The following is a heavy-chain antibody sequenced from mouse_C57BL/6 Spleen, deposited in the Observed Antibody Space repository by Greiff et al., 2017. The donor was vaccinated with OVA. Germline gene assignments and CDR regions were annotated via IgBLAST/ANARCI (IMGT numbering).Heavy chain of an antibody. J-gene: IGHJ1*03. D-gene: IGHD1-1*01. CDR1: GFSLTSYG. Sequence: VQLQQSGPGLVQPSQCLSITCTVSGFSLTSYGVHWVRQSPGKGLEWLGVIWRGGSTDYNAAFMSRLSITKDNAKSQVFFKMNSLQADDTAIYYCAKSITTVVAKDWYFDVWGTGTTVTVSS. V-gene: IGHV2-5*01. CDR2: IWRGGST. CDR3: AKSITTVVAKDWYFDV.